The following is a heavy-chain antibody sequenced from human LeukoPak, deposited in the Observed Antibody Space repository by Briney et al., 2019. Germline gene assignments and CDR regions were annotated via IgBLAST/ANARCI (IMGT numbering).Heavy chain of an antibody. CDR1: GFTSSSYW. CDR3: ARDRGSSGWYEFDY. J-gene: IGHJ4*02. D-gene: IGHD6-19*01. Sequence: GGSLRLSCAASGFTSSSYWMSWVRQAPGKGLEWVANIKQDGSEKYYVDAVKGRFTISRDNAKNSLYLQMNSLRAEDTAVYYCARDRGSSGWYEFDYWGQGTLVTVSS. V-gene: IGHV3-7*01. CDR2: IKQDGSEK.